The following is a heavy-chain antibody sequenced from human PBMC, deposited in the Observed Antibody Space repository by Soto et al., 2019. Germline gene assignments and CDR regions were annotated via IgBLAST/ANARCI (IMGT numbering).Heavy chain of an antibody. J-gene: IGHJ6*02. CDR1: GFTFSSYG. CDR2: ISYDGSNK. CDR3: AKDRMANWNYVYYYYGMDV. V-gene: IGHV3-30*18. Sequence: GGSLRLSCAASGFTFSSYGMHWVRQAPGKGLEWVAVISYDGSNKYYADSVKGRFTISRDNSKNTLYLQMNSLRAEDTAVYYCAKDRMANWNYVYYYYGMDVWGQGTTVTVSS. D-gene: IGHD1-7*01.